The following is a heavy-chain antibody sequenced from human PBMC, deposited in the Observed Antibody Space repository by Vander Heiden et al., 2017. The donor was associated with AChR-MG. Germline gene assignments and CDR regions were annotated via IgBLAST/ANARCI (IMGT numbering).Heavy chain of an antibody. V-gene: IGHV3-30*02. Sequence: QVQLVESGGGVVQPGGSLRLSCAASALTFSSYGMHWVRQAPGKGLEWVAFIRYDGSNKYYADSVKGRFTISRDNSKNTLYLQMNSLRAEDTAVYYCAKADRGPVTKPPGPPDYWGQGTLVTVSS. CDR3: AKADRGPVTKPPGPPDY. D-gene: IGHD2-15*01. J-gene: IGHJ4*02. CDR2: IRYDGSNK. CDR1: ALTFSSYG.